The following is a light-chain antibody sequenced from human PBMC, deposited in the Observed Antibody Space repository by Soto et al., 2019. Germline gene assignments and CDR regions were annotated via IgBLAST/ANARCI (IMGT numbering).Light chain of an antibody. CDR1: QSISSW. CDR2: DAS. V-gene: IGKV1-5*01. J-gene: IGKJ1*01. CDR3: QQYNSYWT. Sequence: IQMNQPLSTLSASIRDRVTITCRASQSISSWLAWYQQKPGKAPKLLIYDASSLESGVPSRFGGSGSGTEFTLTISSLQPDDFATYYCQQYNSYWTFGQGTKVDI.